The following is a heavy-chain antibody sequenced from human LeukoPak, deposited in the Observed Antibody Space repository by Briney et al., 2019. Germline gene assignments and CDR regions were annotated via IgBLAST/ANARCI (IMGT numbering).Heavy chain of an antibody. Sequence: SETLSLTCTVSGGSISSGSYYWSWIRQPAGKGLEWIGRIYTSGSTNYNPSLKSRVTISVDTSENQFSLKLSSVTAADTAVYYCARGITMVRGVTPYFDYWGQGTLVTVSS. V-gene: IGHV4-61*02. CDR3: ARGITMVRGVTPYFDY. J-gene: IGHJ4*02. D-gene: IGHD3-10*01. CDR1: GGSISSGSYY. CDR2: IYTSGST.